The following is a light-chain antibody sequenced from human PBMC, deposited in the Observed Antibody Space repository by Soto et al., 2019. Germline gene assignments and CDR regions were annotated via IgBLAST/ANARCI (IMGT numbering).Light chain of an antibody. CDR2: GAS. CDR1: QSVSSTY. CDR3: HQYSSSTKT. J-gene: IGKJ1*01. Sequence: EIVLTKSPGTLSLTPVEISTFSCRASQSVSSTYLAWYQQRPGQAPRLLIYGASSRATGIPDRFSGSGSGTDFTLTISRLEPEDFAVYYCHQYSSSTKTCGQGNTGDIK. V-gene: IGKV3-20*01.